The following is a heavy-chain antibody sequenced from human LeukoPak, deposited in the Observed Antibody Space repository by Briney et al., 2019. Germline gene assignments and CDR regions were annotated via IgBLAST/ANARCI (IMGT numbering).Heavy chain of an antibody. CDR2: IYPGDSDT. Sequence: GESLKISCKGSGYSFTSYWIGWVRQMPGKGLEWMGIIYPGDSDTRYSPSFQGQVTISADKSISTAYLQWSSLKASDTAMYYCARXLVVEKGXYYYYMDVWGKGTTVTVSS. CDR3: ARXLVVEKGXYYYYMDV. V-gene: IGHV5-51*01. J-gene: IGHJ6*03. D-gene: IGHD3-22*01. CDR1: GYSFTSYW.